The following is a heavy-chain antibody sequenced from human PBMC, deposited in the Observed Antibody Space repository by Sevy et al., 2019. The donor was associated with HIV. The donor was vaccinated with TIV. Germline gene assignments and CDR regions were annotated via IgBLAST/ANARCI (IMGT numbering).Heavy chain of an antibody. CDR1: GFTFSSYA. V-gene: IGHV3-23*01. J-gene: IGHJ4*02. Sequence: GGSLRLSCAASGFTFSSYAMSWVRQAPGKGLEWVSAISVSGGSTYYADSVKGRFTISRDNSKNTLYLQMNSLRAEDTAVYYCAKDGRSRGIPAFDYWGQGTLVTVSS. CDR2: ISVSGGST. D-gene: IGHD3-16*01. CDR3: AKDGRSRGIPAFDY.